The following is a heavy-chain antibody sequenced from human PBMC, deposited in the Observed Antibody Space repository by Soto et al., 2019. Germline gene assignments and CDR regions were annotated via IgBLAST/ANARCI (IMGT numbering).Heavy chain of an antibody. CDR3: ARQAAAPGIDLWFDP. J-gene: IGHJ5*02. CDR2: IFYAGNT. CDR1: GGSISSSRSY. D-gene: IGHD6-13*01. V-gene: IGHV4-39*01. Sequence: TSETLSLTCNVSGGSISSSRSYWAWFRQPPGKELEWIANIFYAGNTYYNPSLKSRVTVSVDTSKNQFSLKLDSVTAADTAVYYCARQAAAPGIDLWFDPWGQGNLVTVSS.